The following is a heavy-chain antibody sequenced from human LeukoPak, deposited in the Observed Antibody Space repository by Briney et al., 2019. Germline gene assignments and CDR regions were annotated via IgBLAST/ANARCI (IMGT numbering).Heavy chain of an antibody. J-gene: IGHJ4*02. CDR3: ARQTGSGLFILP. D-gene: IGHD3/OR15-3a*01. CDR1: GGSFSGYY. Sequence: SSETLSLTCAVYGGSFSGYYWSWIRQPPGKGLEWIGSIYYTGNTYYNASLKSQVSISIDTSKNQFSLKLTSVTAADTSVYYCARQTGSGLFILPGGQGTLVTVSS. CDR2: IYYTGNT. V-gene: IGHV4-59*04.